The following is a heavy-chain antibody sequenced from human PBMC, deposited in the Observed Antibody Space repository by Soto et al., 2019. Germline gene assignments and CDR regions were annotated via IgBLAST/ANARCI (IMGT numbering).Heavy chain of an antibody. V-gene: IGHV1-8*01. D-gene: IGHD6-13*01. Sequence: ASVKVSCKASGYTFTSYDINWVRQATGQGLEWMGWMNPNSGNTGYAQKFQGRVTMTRNTSISTAYMELSSLRSEDTAVYYCARRSSSWAYYYYYGMDVWGQGTTVTVYS. CDR3: ARRSSSWAYYYYYGMDV. CDR2: MNPNSGNT. CDR1: GYTFTSYD. J-gene: IGHJ6*02.